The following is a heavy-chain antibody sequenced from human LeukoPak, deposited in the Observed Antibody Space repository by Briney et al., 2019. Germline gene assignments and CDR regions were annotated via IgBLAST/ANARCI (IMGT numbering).Heavy chain of an antibody. J-gene: IGHJ4*02. D-gene: IGHD1-26*01. Sequence: KVSCKASGGTFSSYAISWVRQAPGQGLEWMGRIIPILGIANYAQKFQGRVTITADKSTSTAYMELSSLRSEDTAVYYCARSRGGATPNYFDYWGQGTLVTVSS. CDR2: IIPILGIA. V-gene: IGHV1-69*04. CDR3: ARSRGGATPNYFDY. CDR1: GGTFSSYA.